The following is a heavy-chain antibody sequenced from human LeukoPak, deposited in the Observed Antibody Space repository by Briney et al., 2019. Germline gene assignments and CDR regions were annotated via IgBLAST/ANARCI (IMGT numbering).Heavy chain of an antibody. D-gene: IGHD2-15*01. J-gene: IGHJ6*02. CDR2: INHSGST. Sequence: SETLSLTCAVYGGSFSGYYCSWIRQPPGKGLEWIGEINHSGSTNYNPSLKSRVTISVDTSKNQFSLKLSSVTAADTAVYYCARDQYCSGGSCYESYYYYYGMDVWGQGTTVTVSS. V-gene: IGHV4-34*01. CDR3: ARDQYCSGGSCYESYYYYYGMDV. CDR1: GGSFSGYY.